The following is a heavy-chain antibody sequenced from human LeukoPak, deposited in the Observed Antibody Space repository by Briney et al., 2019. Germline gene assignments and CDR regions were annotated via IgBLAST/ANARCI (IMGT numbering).Heavy chain of an antibody. CDR1: GFTFSSYG. J-gene: IGHJ4*02. D-gene: IGHD3-16*01. CDR3: ARDLDVWGSFIDY. CDR2: IWYDGSNK. V-gene: IGHV3-33*01. Sequence: GGSLRLSCAASGFTFSSYGMHWVRQAPGKGLEWVAVIWYDGSNKYYADSVKGRFTISRDNSKNTLYLQMNSLGAEDTAVYYCARDLDVWGSFIDYWGQGTLVTVSS.